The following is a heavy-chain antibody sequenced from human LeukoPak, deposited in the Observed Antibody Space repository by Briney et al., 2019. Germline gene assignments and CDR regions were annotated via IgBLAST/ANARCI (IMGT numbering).Heavy chain of an antibody. CDR3: AKGAYSDFWSGYYNWFDP. CDR1: GFTFSSYA. CDR2: ISGSGGNT. V-gene: IGHV3-23*01. D-gene: IGHD3-3*01. J-gene: IGHJ5*02. Sequence: GGSLRLSCAASGFTFSSYAMSWVRQAPGKGLEWVSTISGSGGNTYYADSVKGRFTISRDSSKNTLYLQMNSLRAEDTAVYYCAKGAYSDFWSGYYNWFDPWGQGTLVTVSS.